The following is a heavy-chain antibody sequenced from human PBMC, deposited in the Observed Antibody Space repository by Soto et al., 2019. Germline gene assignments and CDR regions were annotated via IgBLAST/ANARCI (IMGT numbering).Heavy chain of an antibody. CDR1: GFTFSSYC. V-gene: IGHV3-33*01. J-gene: IGHJ4*02. CDR2: IWYDGSNK. D-gene: IGHD2-2*02. CDR3: AREAGCSSTSCYIGY. Sequence: LRLSCAASGFTFSSYCMHWVRQAPCKGLEWVAVIWYDGSNKYYADSVKGRFTISRDNSKNTLYLQMNSLRAEDTAVYYCAREAGCSSTSCYIGYWGQGTLVTVSS.